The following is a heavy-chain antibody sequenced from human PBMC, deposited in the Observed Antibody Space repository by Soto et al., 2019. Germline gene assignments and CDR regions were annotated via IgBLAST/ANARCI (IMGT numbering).Heavy chain of an antibody. Sequence: QVQLVQSGAEVKKPGSSVKVSCQDSGGTFSTYSMFWVRQAPGQGLEWMGRIIPMLGVRNYAQRFQDRVTIIADKATATVHMALSSLRSEDTALYYCTIGSWSGEVFDIWGQGTMVTVSS. D-gene: IGHD2-21*01. CDR3: TIGSWSGEVFDI. CDR2: IIPMLGVR. V-gene: IGHV1-69*02. CDR1: GGTFSTYS. J-gene: IGHJ3*02.